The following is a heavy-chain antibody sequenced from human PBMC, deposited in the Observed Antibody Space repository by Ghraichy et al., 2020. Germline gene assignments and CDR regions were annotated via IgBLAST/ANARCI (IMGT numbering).Heavy chain of an antibody. Sequence: SETLSLTCGLSNGSLTNYYWTWIRQAPGKGLEWIGNIYYRGNTNYNPSLKSRVSIAVDASKNQFSLNVRSVTVADTAVYYCARVHFYNSSWYTSSWGQGAPVTVSS. V-gene: IGHV4-59*01. J-gene: IGHJ4*02. CDR1: NGSLTNYY. D-gene: IGHD6-13*01. CDR2: IYYRGNT. CDR3: ARVHFYNSSWYTSS.